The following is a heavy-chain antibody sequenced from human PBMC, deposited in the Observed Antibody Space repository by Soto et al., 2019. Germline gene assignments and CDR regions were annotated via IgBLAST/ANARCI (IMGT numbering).Heavy chain of an antibody. J-gene: IGHJ4*02. V-gene: IGHV4-39*01. Sequence: SETLSLTCTVSGGSISSSSYYWGWIRQPPGKGLEWIGSIYYSGSTYYNPSLKSRVTISVDTSKNQFSLKLSSVTAADTAVYYCARHPEYSSSSSFDYWGQGTLVTVSS. CDR3: ARHPEYSSSSSFDY. D-gene: IGHD6-6*01. CDR1: GGSISSSSYY. CDR2: IYYSGST.